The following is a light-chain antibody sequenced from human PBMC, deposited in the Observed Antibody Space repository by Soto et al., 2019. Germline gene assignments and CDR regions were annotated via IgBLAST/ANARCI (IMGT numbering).Light chain of an antibody. V-gene: IGKV1-5*01. Sequence: DTQLTQSPSTLAAYEGDRVTMSCRASQGISGWLSYYQQKPKKAPRLLIYEASSLESGVPSRFSGSGSGTEFTLTISSLQPDDFATYFCQHHNDYWTFGQGTKVDI. CDR2: EAS. J-gene: IGKJ1*01. CDR3: QHHNDYWT. CDR1: QGISGW.